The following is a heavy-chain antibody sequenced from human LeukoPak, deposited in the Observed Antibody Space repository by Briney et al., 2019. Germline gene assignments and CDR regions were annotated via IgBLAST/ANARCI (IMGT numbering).Heavy chain of an antibody. Sequence: ASVKVSCKASGYTFTSYYMHWVRHAPGQGLEWMGIINPSGGSTSYAQKFQGRVTMTRDTSTSTVYMELNSLRAEDTAVYYCARDQFAFGLFDYWGQGTLVTVSS. CDR3: ARDQFAFGLFDY. D-gene: IGHD3/OR15-3a*01. V-gene: IGHV1-46*01. CDR2: INPSGGST. CDR1: GYTFTSYY. J-gene: IGHJ4*02.